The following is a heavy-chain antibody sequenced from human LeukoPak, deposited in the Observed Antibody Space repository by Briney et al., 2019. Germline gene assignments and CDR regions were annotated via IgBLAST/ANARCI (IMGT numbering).Heavy chain of an antibody. CDR1: GYTFTGYY. D-gene: IGHD2-2*01. J-gene: IGHJ5*02. V-gene: IGHV1-2*02. Sequence: ASVKVSCKASGYTFTGYYMHWVRQAPGQGLEWMGWINPNSGGTNYAQKFQGGVTMTRDTSISTAYMELSRLRSDDTAVYYCARERVVPVNWFAPWGQGTLVTVSS. CDR3: ARERVVPVNWFAP. CDR2: INPNSGGT.